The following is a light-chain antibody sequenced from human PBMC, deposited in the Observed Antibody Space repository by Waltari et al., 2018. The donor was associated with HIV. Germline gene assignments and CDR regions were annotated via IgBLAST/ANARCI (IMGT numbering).Light chain of an antibody. CDR3: QQYFSTPWT. Sequence: DIVMTQTPDSLIVSPGERASINCRSNPSLLYSPNNKNVWVWYQQKPGQPPKFLIYWASSGESGVPARFSGSGSGTNFTLTISSLQPEDVATYFCQQYFSTPWTFGQGTKV. CDR2: WAS. CDR1: PSLLYSPNNKNV. V-gene: IGKV4-1*01. J-gene: IGKJ1*01.